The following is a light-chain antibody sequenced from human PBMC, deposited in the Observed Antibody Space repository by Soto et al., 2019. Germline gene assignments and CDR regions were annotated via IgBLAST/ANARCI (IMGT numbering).Light chain of an antibody. CDR1: QSFTNSF. CDR3: QQYGDSPT. J-gene: IGKJ1*01. Sequence: EIVLTQSPDTLSLSPGETASLSCRASQSFTNSFLAWYQQRTGQPPRLLVYSTSNRAVGIPDRFSGSGSGTDFALTISGLEPEDFAVYYCQQYGDSPTFGPGTKVEVK. CDR2: STS. V-gene: IGKV3-20*01.